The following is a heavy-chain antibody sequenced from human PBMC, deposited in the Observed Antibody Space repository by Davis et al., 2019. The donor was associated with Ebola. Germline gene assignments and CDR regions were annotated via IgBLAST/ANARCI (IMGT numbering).Heavy chain of an antibody. CDR2: ISTYGTTI. CDR3: ARGERRYYDYNGMDV. Sequence: PGGSLRLSCAASGFTFSDYYMSWIRQAPGKGLEWLSYISTYGTTIYYGDSVKGRFTISSDNAKNSLYLQMHSLTPEDTAVYYCARGERRYYDYNGMDVWGQGTTVTVSS. CDR1: GFTFSDYY. J-gene: IGHJ6*02. V-gene: IGHV3-11*01. D-gene: IGHD1-1*01.